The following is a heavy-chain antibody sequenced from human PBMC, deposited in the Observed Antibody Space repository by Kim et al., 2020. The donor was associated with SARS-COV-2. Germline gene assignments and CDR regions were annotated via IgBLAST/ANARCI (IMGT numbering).Heavy chain of an antibody. D-gene: IGHD3-9*01. CDR1: GFTFNTYA. CDR2: ISGSGDST. J-gene: IGHJ3*02. CDR3: TNIEPITIYWPDRGAFDI. Sequence: GGSLRLSCAASGFTFNTYAMSWVRQAPGKGLEWVSGISGSGDSTYYAESVKGRCTISRDNSKNTLYLQMDSLRAEDTAIYYCTNIEPITIYWPDRGAFDIWGQGTMVAVSS. V-gene: IGHV3-23*01.